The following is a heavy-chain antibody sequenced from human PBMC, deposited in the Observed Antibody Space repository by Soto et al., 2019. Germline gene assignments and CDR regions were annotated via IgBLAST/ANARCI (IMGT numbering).Heavy chain of an antibody. V-gene: IGHV3-23*01. CDR3: AKEGGGHIVVVTAIPALGMDV. Sequence: EVQLLESGGGLVQPGGSLRLSCAASGFTFSSYAMSWVHQAPGKGLEWVSAISGSGGSTYYADSVKGRFTISRDNSKNKLYLQKNSLRAEDTAVYYCAKEGGGHIVVVTAIPALGMDVWGQGTTVTVSS. CDR2: ISGSGGST. D-gene: IGHD2-21*02. J-gene: IGHJ6*02. CDR1: GFTFSSYA.